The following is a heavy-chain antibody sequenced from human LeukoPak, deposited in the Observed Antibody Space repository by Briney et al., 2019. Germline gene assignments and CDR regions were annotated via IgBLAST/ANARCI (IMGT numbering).Heavy chain of an antibody. CDR1: GFTFSSYS. Sequence: GGSLRLSCAASGFTFSSYSMNWVRQAPGKGLEWVSAISGSGGSTYYADSVKGRFTISRDNSKNTLYLQMNSLRAEDTAVYYCAKDENYDFWSGADYWGQGTLVTVSS. CDR2: ISGSGGST. J-gene: IGHJ4*02. V-gene: IGHV3-23*01. D-gene: IGHD3-3*01. CDR3: AKDENYDFWSGADY.